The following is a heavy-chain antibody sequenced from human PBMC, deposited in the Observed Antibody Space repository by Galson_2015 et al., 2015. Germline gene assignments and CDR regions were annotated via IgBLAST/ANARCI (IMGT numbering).Heavy chain of an antibody. Sequence: SLRLSCAASEFTFSSYYMSWVRQAPGKGLEWVSSISSTTTYIYYADSVKGRFTISRDKAKNSLYLQMNSLGAEDTAVYYCARQILYYDFWSGYYPTNFDYWGQGTLVTVSS. CDR3: ARQILYYDFWSGYYPTNFDY. CDR1: EFTFSSYY. V-gene: IGHV3-21*01. J-gene: IGHJ4*02. CDR2: ISSTTTYI. D-gene: IGHD3-3*01.